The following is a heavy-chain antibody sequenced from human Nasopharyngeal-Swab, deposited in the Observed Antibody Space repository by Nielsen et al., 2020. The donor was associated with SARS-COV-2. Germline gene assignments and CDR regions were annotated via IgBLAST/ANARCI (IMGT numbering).Heavy chain of an antibody. Sequence: ASVKVSCKASGYTFTGYYMHWVRQAPGQGLEWMGRINPNSGGTNYAQKFQGRVTMTRDTSISTAYMELSRLRSDDTAVYYCARDGYYYDSSGYFNWFDPWGQGTLVTVSS. CDR2: INPNSGGT. CDR3: ARDGYYYDSSGYFNWFDP. J-gene: IGHJ5*02. CDR1: GYTFTGYY. D-gene: IGHD3-22*01. V-gene: IGHV1-2*06.